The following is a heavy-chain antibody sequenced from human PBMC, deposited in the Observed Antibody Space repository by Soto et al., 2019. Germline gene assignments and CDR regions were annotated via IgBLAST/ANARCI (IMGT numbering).Heavy chain of an antibody. J-gene: IGHJ4*02. D-gene: IGHD2-2*01. CDR3: ARGPSSLTRFDY. CDR2: ISYDGSNK. CDR1: GFTFSSYA. V-gene: IGHV3-30-3*01. Sequence: PGGSLRLSCAASGFTFSSYAMHWVRQAPGKGLEWVAVISYDGSNKYYADSVKGRFTISRDNSKNMLYLQTNSLRAEDTAVYYCARGPSSLTRFDYWGQGTLVTVSS.